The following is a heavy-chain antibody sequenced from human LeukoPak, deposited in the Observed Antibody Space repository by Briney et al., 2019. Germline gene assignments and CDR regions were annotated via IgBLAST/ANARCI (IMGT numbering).Heavy chain of an antibody. Sequence: GGSLRLSCAASGFTFDDYAMHWVRHAPGKGLEWVSGISWNSGSIGYADSVKGRFTISRDNAKNTLYLQMNSLRVEDTAVYYCARDLEYYGSGTLGYWGQGTLVTVSS. CDR2: ISWNSGSI. J-gene: IGHJ4*02. CDR3: ARDLEYYGSGTLGY. CDR1: GFTFDDYA. D-gene: IGHD3-10*01. V-gene: IGHV3-9*01.